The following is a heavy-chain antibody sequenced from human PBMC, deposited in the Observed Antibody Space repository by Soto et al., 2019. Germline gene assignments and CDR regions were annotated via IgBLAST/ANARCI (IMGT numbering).Heavy chain of an antibody. CDR2: IYHSGST. J-gene: IGHJ4*02. D-gene: IGHD3-22*01. CDR3: ARGGVDYYDSSGYYFSPYYFDY. V-gene: IGHV4-30-2*01. CDR1: GGSISSGDYS. Sequence: SETLSLTCAVSGGSISSGDYSWNWIRQPPGKGLEWIGYIYHSGSTYYNPSLKSRVTISVDRSKNQFSLKLSSVTAADTAVYYCARGGVDYYDSSGYYFSPYYFDYWGQGTLVTVSS.